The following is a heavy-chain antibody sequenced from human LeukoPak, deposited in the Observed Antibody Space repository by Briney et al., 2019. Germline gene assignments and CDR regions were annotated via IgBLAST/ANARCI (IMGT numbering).Heavy chain of an antibody. CDR2: FDPEVGKT. CDR3: ARDKAGYGDY. Sequence: ASVKVSCKVSGYTLTELSMHWVRQAPGKGLEWMGGFDPEVGKTIYAQKFQGRVTMTEDTSTDTAYMELRSLRSDDTAVYYCARDKAGYGDYWGQGTLVTVSS. D-gene: IGHD5-12*01. J-gene: IGHJ4*02. CDR1: GYTLTELS. V-gene: IGHV1-24*01.